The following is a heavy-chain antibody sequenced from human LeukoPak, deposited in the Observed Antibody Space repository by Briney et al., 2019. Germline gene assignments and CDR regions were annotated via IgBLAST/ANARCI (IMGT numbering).Heavy chain of an antibody. CDR3: ARDQGLTAPPPYGLDV. CDR2: NIPVLNIT. Sequence: SVKVSCKTSGGTFSSSAITWVRQAPGQGLAWMGRNIPVLNITRYTQKFQGRVTITADTSTSTVYMELSSLRSEETAVYYCARDQGLTAPPPYGLDVWGQGTTVIVSS. D-gene: IGHD5-18*01. V-gene: IGHV1-69*10. J-gene: IGHJ6*02. CDR1: GGTFSSSA.